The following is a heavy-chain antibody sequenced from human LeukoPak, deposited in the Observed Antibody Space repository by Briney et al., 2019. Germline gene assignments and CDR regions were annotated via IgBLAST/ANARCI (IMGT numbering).Heavy chain of an antibody. V-gene: IGHV3-21*01. CDR1: GFTFSSYS. D-gene: IGHD3-3*01. J-gene: IGHJ4*02. CDR3: ARVSIFGVVTDYYFDY. Sequence: GGSLRLSCAGSGFTFSSYSMNWVRQAPGKGLEWVSSISSSSSYIYYADSVKGRFTISRDDAKNSLFLQMNSLRAEDTAVYCCARVSIFGVVTDYYFDYWGQGTLVTVSS. CDR2: ISSSSSYI.